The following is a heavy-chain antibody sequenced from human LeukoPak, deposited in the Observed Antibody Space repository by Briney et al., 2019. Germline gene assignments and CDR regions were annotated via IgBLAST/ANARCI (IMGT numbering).Heavy chain of an antibody. D-gene: IGHD6-19*01. CDR3: AKDNRRHYTSGPNPDSLH. Sequence: GGSLRHSCAGSGFIFNNYAMHWVRQPPGKGLEWVSGISWNSGSIDYADSVKGRFTISRDNAKNSLYLQMNSLRVEDTAFYYCAKDNRRHYTSGPNPDSLHWGQGALVTVSS. CDR1: GFIFNNYA. J-gene: IGHJ4*02. V-gene: IGHV3-9*01. CDR2: ISWNSGSI.